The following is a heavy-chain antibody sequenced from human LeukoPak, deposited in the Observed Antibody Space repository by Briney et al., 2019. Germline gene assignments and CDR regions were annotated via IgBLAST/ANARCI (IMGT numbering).Heavy chain of an antibody. CDR1: GFTVSSNY. Sequence: GGSLRLSCAASGFTVSSNYMSWVRQAPGKGLEWVSVIYSGGSTYYADSVKGRFTISRDNSKNTLYLQMNSLRAEDTAVYYCARVSSGWSSTLDYWGQGTLVTVSS. J-gene: IGHJ4*02. CDR2: IYSGGST. V-gene: IGHV3-66*01. CDR3: ARVSSGWSSTLDY. D-gene: IGHD6-19*01.